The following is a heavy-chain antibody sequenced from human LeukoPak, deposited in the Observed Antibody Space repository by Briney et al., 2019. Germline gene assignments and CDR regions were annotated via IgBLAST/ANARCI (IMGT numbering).Heavy chain of an antibody. Sequence: PGGSLRLSCAASGFTFSSYAMSWVRQAPGKGLEWVSGISGSGGSTYYADSVKGRFTISRDNSKNTLYLQMNSLRAEDTAVYYCAKDFVRIAAPPSSVYWGQGPLVTLSS. D-gene: IGHD6-13*01. V-gene: IGHV3-23*01. J-gene: IGHJ4*02. CDR3: AKDFVRIAAPPSSVY. CDR1: GFTFSSYA. CDR2: ISGSGGST.